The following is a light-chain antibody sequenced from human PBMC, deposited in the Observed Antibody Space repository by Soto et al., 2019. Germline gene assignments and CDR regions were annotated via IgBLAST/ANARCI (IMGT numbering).Light chain of an antibody. CDR2: DVS. J-gene: IGLJ1*01. CDR1: STDVGGYNY. V-gene: IGLV2-14*03. CDR3: FSYTTSSTRV. Sequence: QSALTQPASVSGSPGQSITISCTGTSTDVGGYNYVSWYQHHPGKAPKLMIYDVSNRPSGVSNRFSGSKSGNTASLTISGLQAEDEADYYCFSYTTSSTRVFGTGTKLTVL.